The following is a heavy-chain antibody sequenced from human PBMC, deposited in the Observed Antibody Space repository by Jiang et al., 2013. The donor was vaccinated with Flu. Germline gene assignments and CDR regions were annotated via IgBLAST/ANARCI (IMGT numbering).Heavy chain of an antibody. D-gene: IGHD3-9*01. Sequence: SLTCTVSGGSIGSFYWSWIRQPPGKGLEWIGYVFHDGSSNYNPSLMGRVTISVDTSENQFSLRLSSVTAADTAVYYCARTYDILTGDYFDYWGQGILVTVSS. CDR1: GGSIGSFY. V-gene: IGHV4-59*01. CDR3: ARTYDILTGDYFDY. J-gene: IGHJ4*02. CDR2: VFHDGSS.